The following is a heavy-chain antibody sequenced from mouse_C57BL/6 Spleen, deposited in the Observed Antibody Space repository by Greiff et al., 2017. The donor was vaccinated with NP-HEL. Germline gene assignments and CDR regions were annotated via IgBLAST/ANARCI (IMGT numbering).Heavy chain of an antibody. V-gene: IGHV14-4*01. CDR3: TTARRDAMDY. CDR2: IDPENGDT. J-gene: IGHJ4*01. Sequence: EVQGVESGAELVRPGASVKLFCTASGFNIKDDHMHWVKQRSEQGLEWIGWIDPENGDTEYASKFQGKATITADTSSNTAYLQLSSLTSEDTAVYYCTTARRDAMDYWGQGTSVTVSS. CDR1: GFNIKDDH.